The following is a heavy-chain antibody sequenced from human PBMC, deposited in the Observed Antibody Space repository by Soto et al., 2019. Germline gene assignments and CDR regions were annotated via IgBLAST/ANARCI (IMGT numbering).Heavy chain of an antibody. CDR3: ARDRRLVGATSLYFDY. CDR2: ISYDGSNK. CDR1: GFTFSIYA. Sequence: QVQLVESGGGVVQPGRSLRLSCAASGFTFSIYAMHWVRQAPGKGLEWVALISYDGSNKYYADSVKGRFTISRDNSKNTLYLQMNSLRAEDTAVYYCARDRRLVGATSLYFDYWGQGTLVTVSS. J-gene: IGHJ4*02. D-gene: IGHD1-26*01. V-gene: IGHV3-30-3*01.